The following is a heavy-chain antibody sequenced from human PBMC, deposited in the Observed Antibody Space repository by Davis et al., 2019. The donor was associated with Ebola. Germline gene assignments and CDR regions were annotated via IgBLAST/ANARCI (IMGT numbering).Heavy chain of an antibody. Sequence: MPSETLSLTCTVSGGSISSGGYYWSWIRQPPGKGLEWIAYIYYSGSTYYNPSLKSRVTISVDTSKNQLSLRLTSVIAADTAVYYCARFPIVVEPASISWGQGTLVTVSS. J-gene: IGHJ4*02. CDR1: GGSISSGGYY. CDR2: IYYSGST. CDR3: ARFPIVVEPASIS. V-gene: IGHV4-30-4*01. D-gene: IGHD2-2*01.